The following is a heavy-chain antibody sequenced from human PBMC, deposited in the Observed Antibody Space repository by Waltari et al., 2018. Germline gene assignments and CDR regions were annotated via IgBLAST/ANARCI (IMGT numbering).Heavy chain of an antibody. CDR1: CAAIGIGDSY. V-gene: IGHV4-30-4*01. Sequence: VQLQESGPRPVKHSQTLSLTCTVSCAAIGIGDSYCRWTRQPPGKGLEWIGYIYYSGSANYNPSLKSRVTISVDTYKNQFSLQLSSVTAADTAVYYCARGGNYYDDSSGLFDYWGQGTLVTVSS. CDR3: ARGGNYYDDSSGLFDY. CDR2: IYYSGSA. D-gene: IGHD3-22*01. J-gene: IGHJ4*02.